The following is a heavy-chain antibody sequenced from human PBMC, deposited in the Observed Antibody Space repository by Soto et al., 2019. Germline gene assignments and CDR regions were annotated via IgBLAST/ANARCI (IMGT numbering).Heavy chain of an antibody. CDR1: GGSISSYY. D-gene: IGHD2-15*01. Sequence: QVQLQESGPGLVKPSETLSLTCSASGGSISSYYWNWVRQPPGQGLEWIGYIYYSGSSNYNPSLRSRVTISIDASKNQCSLKRNSVTTADTAGYYCARITAVAGYWGQGTLVTVSS. CDR2: IYYSGSS. J-gene: IGHJ4*02. CDR3: ARITAVAGY. V-gene: IGHV4-59*01.